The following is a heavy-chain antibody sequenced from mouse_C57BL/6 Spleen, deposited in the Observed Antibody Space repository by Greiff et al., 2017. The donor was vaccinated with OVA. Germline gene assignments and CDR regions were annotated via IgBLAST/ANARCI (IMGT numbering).Heavy chain of an antibody. CDR1: GYTFTSYW. V-gene: IGHV1-55*01. CDR3: AREGGYGKDAMDY. D-gene: IGHD1-1*01. CDR2: IYPGSGST. J-gene: IGHJ4*01. Sequence: VQLQQPGAELVKPGASVKMSCKASGYTFTSYWITWVKQRPGQGLEWIGDIYPGSGSTNYNEKFKSKATLTVDTSSSTAYMQLSSLTSEDSAVYYCAREGGYGKDAMDYWGQGTSVTVSS.